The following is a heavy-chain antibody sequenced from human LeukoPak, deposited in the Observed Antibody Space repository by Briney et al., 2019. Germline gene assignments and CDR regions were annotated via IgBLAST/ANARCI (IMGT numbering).Heavy chain of an antibody. V-gene: IGHV4-30-2*01. Sequence: SETLSLTCTVSGGSISSGGYYWSWIRQPPGKGLEWIGYIYHSGSTYYNPSLKSRVTISVDRSKNQFSLKLSSVTAADTAVYYCARDDTGASPRYSSSLAPAGYFDYWGQGTLVTVSS. CDR3: ARDDTGASPRYSSSLAPAGYFDY. D-gene: IGHD6-6*01. CDR2: IYHSGST. CDR1: GGSISSGGYY. J-gene: IGHJ4*02.